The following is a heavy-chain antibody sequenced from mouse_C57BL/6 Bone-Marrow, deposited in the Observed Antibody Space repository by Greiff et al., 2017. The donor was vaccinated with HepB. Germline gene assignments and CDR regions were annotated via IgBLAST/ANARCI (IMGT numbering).Heavy chain of an antibody. CDR1: GFSLTSYG. CDR2: IWSGGST. D-gene: IGHD2-1*01. V-gene: IGHV2-2*01. J-gene: IGHJ2*01. Sequence: VMLVESGPGLVQPSQSLSITCTVSGFSLTSYGVHWVRQSPGKGLVWLGVIWSGGSTDYNAAFISRLSISKDNSKSQVFFKMNSLQADDTAIYYCAREVYYGNPGYFDYWGQGTTLTVSS. CDR3: AREVYYGNPGYFDY.